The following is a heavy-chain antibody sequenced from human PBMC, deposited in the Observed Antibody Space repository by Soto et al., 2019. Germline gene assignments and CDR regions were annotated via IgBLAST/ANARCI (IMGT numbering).Heavy chain of an antibody. CDR1: GDSVSSNSAA. CDR3: ARGGSGYSSGWVSPTDAFDI. V-gene: IGHV6-1*01. D-gene: IGHD6-19*01. J-gene: IGHJ3*02. Sequence: SQTLSLTCAISGDSVSSNSAAWNWIRQSPSRGLEWLGRTYYRSKWYNDYAVSVKSRITINPDTSKNQFSLQLNSVTPEDMAVYYCARGGSGYSSGWVSPTDAFDIWGQGTMVTVSS. CDR2: TYYRSKWYN.